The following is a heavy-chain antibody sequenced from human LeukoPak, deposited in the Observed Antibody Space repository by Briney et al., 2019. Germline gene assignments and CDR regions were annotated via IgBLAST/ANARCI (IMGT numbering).Heavy chain of an antibody. CDR2: INVDGSGA. V-gene: IGHV3-74*01. CDR1: GFTFSSYW. J-gene: IGHJ4*02. Sequence: GGSLRLSCAASGFTFSSYWIHWVRQALGKGLVWVSHINVDGSGATYADSVKGRFTISRDNAKNTLYLHMNSLRVEDTAVYYCARATRIYSSGWYYSFDYWGQGTLVTVSS. CDR3: ARATRIYSSGWYYSFDY. D-gene: IGHD6-19*01.